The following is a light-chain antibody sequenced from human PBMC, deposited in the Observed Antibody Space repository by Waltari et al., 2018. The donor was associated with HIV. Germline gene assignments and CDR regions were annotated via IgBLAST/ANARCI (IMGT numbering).Light chain of an antibody. V-gene: IGKV4-1*01. J-gene: IGKJ3*01. CDR3: QARHSWPPLFT. CDR1: QSVLYSSNNKNY. Sequence: DIVVTQFPDSLAVSLGERATVNCKSSQSVLYSSNNKNYLAWYQQRPGQPPRLLIYWASVRHSGVPDRFSGSGSETDFTLTISSLQPEDFAIYYCQARHSWPPLFTFGPGTKVEMK. CDR2: WAS.